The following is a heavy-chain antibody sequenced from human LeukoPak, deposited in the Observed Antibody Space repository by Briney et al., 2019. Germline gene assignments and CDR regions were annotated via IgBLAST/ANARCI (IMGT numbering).Heavy chain of an antibody. CDR1: GYTFTIYG. D-gene: IGHD2-8*01. V-gene: IGHV1-18*01. CDR3: ARMVAYCTNGVCFGDYYYYGMDV. J-gene: IGHJ6*02. CDR2: ISAYNGNT. Sequence: GASVKVSFTASGYTFTIYGISWVRQAPGQGLEWMGWISAYNGNTNYAQKLQGRVTMTTDTSTSTAYMELRSLRSDDTAVCYCARMVAYCTNGVCFGDYYYYGMDVWGQGTTVTVSS.